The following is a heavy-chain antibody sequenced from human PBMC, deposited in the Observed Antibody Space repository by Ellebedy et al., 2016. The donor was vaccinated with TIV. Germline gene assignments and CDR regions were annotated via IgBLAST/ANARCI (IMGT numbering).Heavy chain of an antibody. Sequence: GESLKISCAASGFTFSSYGMHWVRQAPGKGLEWVAVISYDGSNKYYADSVKGRFIISRDNSKNTLYLQMNSLRVEDTAVYYCARDSRAEFVSFTFHYWGRGTLVTVSS. J-gene: IGHJ4*02. CDR3: ARDSRAEFVSFTFHY. CDR2: ISYDGSNK. CDR1: GFTFSSYG. V-gene: IGHV3-30*03. D-gene: IGHD5/OR15-5a*01.